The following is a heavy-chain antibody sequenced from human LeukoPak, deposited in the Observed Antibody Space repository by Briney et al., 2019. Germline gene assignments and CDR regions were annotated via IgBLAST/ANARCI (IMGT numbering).Heavy chain of an antibody. CDR2: IYYSGST. J-gene: IGHJ4*02. Sequence: PSETLSLTCTVSGGSISSYYWSWIRQPPGKGLEWIGYIYYSGSTNYNPSLKSRVTISVDTSKNQFSLKLSSLTAADTAVYYCARAAINYYDSSGFEYWGQGTLVTVSS. D-gene: IGHD3-22*01. CDR1: GGSISSYY. V-gene: IGHV4-59*01. CDR3: ARAAINYYDSSGFEY.